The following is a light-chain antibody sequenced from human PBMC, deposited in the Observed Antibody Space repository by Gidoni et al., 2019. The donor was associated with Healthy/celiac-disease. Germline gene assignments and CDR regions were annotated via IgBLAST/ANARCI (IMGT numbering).Light chain of an antibody. CDR1: QSVSSY. CDR3: QQRSNWPPLT. CDR2: DAS. V-gene: IGKV3-11*01. J-gene: IGKJ4*01. Sequence: ETVSTPSPATLSLSPGERDTLSCRASQSVSSYLAWYQQKPGQAPRLLIYDASNRATGIPARFSGSGSGTDFTLTISSLEPEDFAVYYCQQRSNWPPLTFGGGTKVEIK.